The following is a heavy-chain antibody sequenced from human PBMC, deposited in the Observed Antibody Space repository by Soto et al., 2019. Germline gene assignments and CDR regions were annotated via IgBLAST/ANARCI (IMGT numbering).Heavy chain of an antibody. Sequence: GESLKISCKGSGYSFTSYWISWVRQMPGKGLEWMGRIDPSDSYTNYSPSFQGHVTISADKSISTAYLQWSSLKASDTAMYYCARQVRYCTNGVCYNWFDPWGQGTLVTVSS. J-gene: IGHJ5*02. V-gene: IGHV5-10-1*01. D-gene: IGHD2-8*01. CDR2: IDPSDSYT. CDR3: ARQVRYCTNGVCYNWFDP. CDR1: GYSFTSYW.